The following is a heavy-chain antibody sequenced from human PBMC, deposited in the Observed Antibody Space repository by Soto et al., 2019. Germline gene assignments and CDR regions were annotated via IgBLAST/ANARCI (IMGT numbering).Heavy chain of an antibody. V-gene: IGHV3-48*01. J-gene: IGHJ5*02. CDR1: GFTFSSYS. Sequence: PGGSLRLSCAASGFTFSSYSMNWVRQAPGKGLEWVSYISSSSSTIYYADSVKGRFTISRDNAKNSLYLQMNSLRAEDTAVYCCARYYYGSGSRWFDPWGQGTLVTVSS. CDR2: ISSSSSTI. D-gene: IGHD3-10*01. CDR3: ARYYYGSGSRWFDP.